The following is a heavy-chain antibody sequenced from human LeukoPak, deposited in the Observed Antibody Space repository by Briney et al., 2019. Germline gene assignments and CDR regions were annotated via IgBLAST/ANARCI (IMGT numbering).Heavy chain of an antibody. Sequence: RASVKVSCKASGGTFSSYAISWVRQAPGQGLEWMGGIIPIFGTANYAQKCQGRVTITADESTSTAYMELSSLRSEDTAVYYCARHGGYDLGYFDYWGQGTLVTVSS. CDR1: GGTFSSYA. J-gene: IGHJ4*02. CDR2: IIPIFGTA. D-gene: IGHD5-12*01. CDR3: ARHGGYDLGYFDY. V-gene: IGHV1-69*13.